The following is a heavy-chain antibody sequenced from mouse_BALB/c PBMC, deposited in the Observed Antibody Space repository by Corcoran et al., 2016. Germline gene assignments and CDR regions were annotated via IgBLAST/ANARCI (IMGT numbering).Heavy chain of an antibody. J-gene: IGHJ3*01. CDR1: GYTFTDYY. V-gene: IGHV1-77*01. CDR2: IYPGSGNT. Sequence: QVQLQQSGAELARPGASVKLSCKASGYTFTDYYINWVKQRTGQGLEWIGEIYPGSGNTYYNEKFMGKATLTADKSSSTAYMQLSSLTSEDSAVYFCARKTYGSSYAWFAYWGQGTLVTVSA. D-gene: IGHD1-1*01. CDR3: ARKTYGSSYAWFAY.